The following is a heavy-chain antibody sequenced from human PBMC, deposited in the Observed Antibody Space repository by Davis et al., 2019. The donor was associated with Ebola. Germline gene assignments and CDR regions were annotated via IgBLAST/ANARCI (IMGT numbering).Heavy chain of an antibody. CDR2: ISSSSNYI. CDR1: GFTFSSYS. CDR3: ARGRYSLAY. Sequence: GESLKISCAASGFTFSSYSMNWVRQAPGKGLEWVSSISSSSNYIYYADSVKGRFTISRDNAKNSLYLQMNSLRAEDTAVYSCARGRYSLAYWGQGTLVTVSS. V-gene: IGHV3-21*01. J-gene: IGHJ4*02.